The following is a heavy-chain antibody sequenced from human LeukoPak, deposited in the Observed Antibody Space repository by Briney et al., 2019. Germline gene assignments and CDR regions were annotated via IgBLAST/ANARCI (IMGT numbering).Heavy chain of an antibody. CDR3: ARRSGYCSSTSCFYYYYYGMDV. J-gene: IGHJ6*02. D-gene: IGHD2-2*01. CDR2: INHSGST. V-gene: IGHV4-34*01. CDR1: GGSFSGYY. Sequence: PSETLSLTCAVCGGSFSGYYWSWIRQPPGKGLEWLGEINHSGSTNYNPSLKSRVTISVDTSKNQFSLKLSSVTAADTAVYYCARRSGYCSSTSCFYYYYYGMDVWGQGTTVTVSS.